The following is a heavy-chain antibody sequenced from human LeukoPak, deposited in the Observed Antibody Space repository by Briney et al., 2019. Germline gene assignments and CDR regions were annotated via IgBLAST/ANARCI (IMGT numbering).Heavy chain of an antibody. D-gene: IGHD5-18*01. CDR2: ISSSSSYI. CDR1: GFTFSSYS. V-gene: IGHV3-21*04. Sequence: PGGTLRLSCAASGFTFSSYSMNWVRQAPGKGLEWVSSISSSSSYIYYADSVKGRFTISRDNSKNTLYLQMNSLRAEDTAVYYCAKGPIQLWIDYWGQGTLVTVSS. CDR3: AKGPIQLWIDY. J-gene: IGHJ4*02.